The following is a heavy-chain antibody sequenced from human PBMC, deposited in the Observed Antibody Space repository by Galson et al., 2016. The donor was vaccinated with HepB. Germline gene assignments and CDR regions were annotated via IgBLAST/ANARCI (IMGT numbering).Heavy chain of an antibody. Sequence: SLRLSCAASGFTFNNYAMSWVRQAPGKGLEWVSGISYSGGDIYYADSVKGRFTIPRDNSKNTLCLQMNDMRAEDTALYYCPKHLSRASTGHMNDWGQGTLVTASS. D-gene: IGHD2-21*01. V-gene: IGHV3-23*01. CDR1: GFTFNNYA. J-gene: IGHJ4*02. CDR3: PKHLSRASTGHMND. CDR2: ISYSGGDI.